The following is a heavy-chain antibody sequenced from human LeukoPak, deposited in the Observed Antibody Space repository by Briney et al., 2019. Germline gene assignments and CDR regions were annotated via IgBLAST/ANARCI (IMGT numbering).Heavy chain of an antibody. J-gene: IGHJ5*02. V-gene: IGHV3-48*03. Sequence: PGVSLRLSCAASGFTFTNFEMNWVREAPGKGLEWVSYISYSGSTTSYADSVKGRYTISRDNAKNSLYLQMNSLRAEDTAVYYCARAGPPAFDPWGQGTLVTVSS. CDR2: ISYSGSTT. CDR3: ARAGPPAFDP. CDR1: GFTFTNFE.